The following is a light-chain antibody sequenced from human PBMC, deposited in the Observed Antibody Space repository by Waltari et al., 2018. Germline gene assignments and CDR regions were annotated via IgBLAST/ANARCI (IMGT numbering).Light chain of an antibody. CDR1: QSISSY. CDR3: QQSYSTPGT. V-gene: IGKV1-39*01. J-gene: IGKJ3*01. Sequence: DIQMTQSPSYLSASVGTRVPIPCRASQSISSYLNWYQQKPGKAPKLLIYAAFSLQSGVPSRFSGSGSGTDFTLTISSLQPEDFATYYCQQSYSTPGTFGPGTKVDIK. CDR2: AAF.